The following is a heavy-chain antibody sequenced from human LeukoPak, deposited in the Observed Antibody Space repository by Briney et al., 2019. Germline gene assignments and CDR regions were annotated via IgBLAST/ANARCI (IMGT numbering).Heavy chain of an antibody. J-gene: IGHJ2*01. CDR3: ARGYTATGNWYFDV. Sequence: ASVKVSCKASGYTFTSYGITWVRQAPGQGHDWMGWISAYNRNTNYAQTLQGRVTMTTDTSTRTAYMELRSLRSDDTALYYCARGYTATGNWYFDVWGRGTLVSVSS. D-gene: IGHD4-17*01. CDR1: GYTFTSYG. V-gene: IGHV1-18*01. CDR2: ISAYNRNT.